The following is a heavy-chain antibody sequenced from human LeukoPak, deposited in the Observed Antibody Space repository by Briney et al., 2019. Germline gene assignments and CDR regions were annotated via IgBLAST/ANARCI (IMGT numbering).Heavy chain of an antibody. D-gene: IGHD2-21*02. J-gene: IGHJ4*02. CDR1: GFTVSSNY. CDR2: IYSGGST. V-gene: IGHV3-53*01. CDR3: ARASSYCGGDCYLDY. Sequence: PGGSLRLSCAASGFTVSSNYMSWVRQAPGKGLEWVSVIYSGGSTYYADSVKGRFTISRDNSKNTLYPQMNSLRAEDTAVYYCARASSYCGGDCYLDYWGQGTLVTVSS.